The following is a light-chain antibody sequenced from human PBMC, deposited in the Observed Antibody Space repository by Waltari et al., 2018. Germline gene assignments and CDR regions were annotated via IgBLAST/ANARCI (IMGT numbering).Light chain of an antibody. J-gene: IGKJ3*01. CDR1: QDIANY. Sequence: DIQMTQSPSSLSASVGDGVTITCQASQDIANYLNWYQQKPGKAPKLLVYDASNLHSGVPSRFGGSGSGTHFTFTITGLQPEDIASYYCQQHDHLPFTFGPGTKVDIK. CDR3: QQHDHLPFT. CDR2: DAS. V-gene: IGKV1-33*01.